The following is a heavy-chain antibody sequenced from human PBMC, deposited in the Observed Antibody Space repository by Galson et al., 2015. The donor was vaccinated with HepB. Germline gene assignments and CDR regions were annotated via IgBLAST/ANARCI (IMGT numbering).Heavy chain of an antibody. V-gene: IGHV1-8*01. J-gene: IGHJ5*02. Sequence: VKVSCKASGYPFTSYDINWVRQATGQGLEWMGWMNPNSGNTGYAQKFQGRVTMTRNTSISTAYMELSSLRSEDTAVYYCARKVWYQLLFNWFDPWGQGTLVTVSS. CDR3: ARKVWYQLLFNWFDP. CDR1: GYPFTSYD. D-gene: IGHD2-2*01. CDR2: MNPNSGNT.